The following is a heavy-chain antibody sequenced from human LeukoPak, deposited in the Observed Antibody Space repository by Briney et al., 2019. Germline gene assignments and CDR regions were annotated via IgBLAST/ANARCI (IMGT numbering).Heavy chain of an antibody. D-gene: IGHD3/OR15-3a*01. J-gene: IGHJ4*02. V-gene: IGHV3-23*01. Sequence: GGSLRLSCAASGFTFHTHGMYWVRQAPGEGLEWVSGISAASDKTYFIDSVKGRFFISRDNSKNTVYLQLNNLRAEDTAVYYCAKVRDWGGFDYWGQGTLVIVSS. CDR2: ISAASDKT. CDR1: GFTFHTHG. CDR3: AKVRDWGGFDY.